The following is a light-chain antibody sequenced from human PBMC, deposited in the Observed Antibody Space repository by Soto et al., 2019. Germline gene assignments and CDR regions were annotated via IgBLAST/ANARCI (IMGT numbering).Light chain of an antibody. V-gene: IGLV2-23*02. J-gene: IGLJ1*01. CDR1: SSDVGSYNL. CDR3: CSYAGSSTYV. Sequence: QSVLTQPASVSGSPGQSITISCTGTSSDVGSYNLVSWYQQHPGKAPKVMIYEVSQRPSGVSNRFSGSKSGNTTSLTISGLQAEDVADFYCCSYAGSSTYVFGTGTTLSVL. CDR2: EVS.